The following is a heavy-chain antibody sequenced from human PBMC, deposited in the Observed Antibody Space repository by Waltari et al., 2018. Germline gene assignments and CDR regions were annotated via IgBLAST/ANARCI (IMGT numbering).Heavy chain of an antibody. CDR2: IYYSGST. CDR3: ARHIKGAVVVPATTLYYYYYYYMDV. Sequence: QLQLQESGPGLVKPSETLSLTCTVSGGSISSSSYYWGWIRQPPGKGLGGIGRIYYSGSTYYNPALKSRVTISVDTSKNQFSLKLSSVTAADTAVYYCARHIKGAVVVPATTLYYYYYYYMDVWGKGTTVTVSS. D-gene: IGHD2-2*01. V-gene: IGHV4-39*01. CDR1: GGSISSSSYY. J-gene: IGHJ6*03.